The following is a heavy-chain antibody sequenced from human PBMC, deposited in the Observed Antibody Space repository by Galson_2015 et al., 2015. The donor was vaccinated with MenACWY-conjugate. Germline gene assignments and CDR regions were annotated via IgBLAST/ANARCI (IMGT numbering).Heavy chain of an antibody. CDR1: GGTFSNHA. CDR3: ARDGYSYGFGFYGMDV. Sequence: SVKVSCKATGGTFSNHAISLVRQAPGQGLEWVGGIIPMFGTTYYAQRFQGRVTITADESTRTAYLDLRSLRSGDTAVYYCARDGYSYGFGFYGMDVWG. V-gene: IGHV1-69*13. D-gene: IGHD5-18*01. J-gene: IGHJ6*02. CDR2: IIPMFGTT.